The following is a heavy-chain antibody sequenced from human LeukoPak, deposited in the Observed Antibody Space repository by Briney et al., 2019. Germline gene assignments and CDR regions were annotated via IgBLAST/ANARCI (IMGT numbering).Heavy chain of an antibody. CDR1: RGSISSYY. CDR2: MFHSGSP. CDR3: ARGSRYCSTTSCSSFDY. D-gene: IGHD2-2*01. Sequence: PSETLSLTCTVSRGSISSYYWNWIRQSPRRGLEWIGYMFHSGSPNYNPPLKSRVAISIDTSKNQFSLKLSSVTAADTAVYYCARGSRYCSTTSCSSFDYWGQGTLVTVSS. J-gene: IGHJ4*02. V-gene: IGHV4-59*01.